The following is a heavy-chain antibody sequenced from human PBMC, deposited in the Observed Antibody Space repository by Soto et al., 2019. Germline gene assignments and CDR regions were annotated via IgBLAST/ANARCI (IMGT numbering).Heavy chain of an antibody. Sequence: QVQLVQSGAEVKKPGSSVKVSCKASGGTFSSYAISWVRQAPGQGLEWMGGIIPIFGTANYAQKFQGRVTITADESPSTAYMELSSLRSEDTAVYYCAREGENSSADTHNWFDPWGQGTLVTVSS. CDR2: IIPIFGTA. J-gene: IGHJ5*02. D-gene: IGHD3-16*01. CDR3: AREGENSSADTHNWFDP. CDR1: GGTFSSYA. V-gene: IGHV1-69*01.